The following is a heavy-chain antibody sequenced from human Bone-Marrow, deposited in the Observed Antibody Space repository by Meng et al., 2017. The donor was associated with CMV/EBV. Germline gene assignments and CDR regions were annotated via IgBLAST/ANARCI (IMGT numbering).Heavy chain of an antibody. V-gene: IGHV3-33*06. J-gene: IGHJ3*01. CDR3: AKALGVTHAFHV. Sequence: GESLKISCAASGFTFSNNNMHWVRQSPGKGLDWVAVIWHDGSQKYYVESVRGRFTISRDNSKNTLYLQMNSLRVEDTAVYYCAKALGVTHAFHVWGPGTMVTVSS. D-gene: IGHD2-8*01. CDR1: GFTFSNNN. CDR2: IWHDGSQK.